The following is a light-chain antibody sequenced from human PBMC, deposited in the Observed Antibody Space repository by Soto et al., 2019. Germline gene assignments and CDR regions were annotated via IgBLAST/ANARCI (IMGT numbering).Light chain of an antibody. V-gene: IGKV1-5*01. CDR3: QQYNSASWT. Sequence: DIQMTQSPSTLSAYVGDRVSITCRASQSIDTWLAWYQQKPGKAPSLLIFDASILESGVPSRFSGSGSGTEFTLTISSLQPDDFATYYCQQYNSASWTFGQGTRVEI. CDR2: DAS. CDR1: QSIDTW. J-gene: IGKJ1*01.